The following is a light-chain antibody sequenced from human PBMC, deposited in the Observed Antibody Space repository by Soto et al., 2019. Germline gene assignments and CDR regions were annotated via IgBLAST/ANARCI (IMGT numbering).Light chain of an antibody. V-gene: IGKV1-5*03. CDR1: QSISSS. Sequence: DIQMAQCPSTLSASVGDRVTVTCRASQSISSSLAWFQQKPGKAPKLLMYHVSRLNSGVSSRFIGSGSGTEFTLTISSLQPDDFATYYCQQYDTHFWTFGQGTKVEIK. CDR2: HVS. J-gene: IGKJ1*01. CDR3: QQYDTHFWT.